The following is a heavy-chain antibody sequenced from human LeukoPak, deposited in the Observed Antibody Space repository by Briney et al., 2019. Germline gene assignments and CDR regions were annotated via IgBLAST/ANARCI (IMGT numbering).Heavy chain of an antibody. CDR2: ISAGSAST. V-gene: IGHV3-23*01. CDR3: AKDAYSGSPYYFDY. CDR1: GFTFSSYA. J-gene: IGHJ4*02. D-gene: IGHD1-26*01. Sequence: GGSLRLSCAVSGFTFSSYAMNWVRQAPGKGLEWVSVISAGSASTNYADSVKGRFTISRDNSKNTLYLLMNSLRADDTAIYYCAKDAYSGSPYYFDYWGQGALVTVSS.